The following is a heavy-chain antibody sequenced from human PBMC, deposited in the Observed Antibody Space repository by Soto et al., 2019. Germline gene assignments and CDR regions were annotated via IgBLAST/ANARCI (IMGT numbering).Heavy chain of an antibody. V-gene: IGHV4-59*08. CDR2: VYYTGDT. CDR1: SGPDRSHN. D-gene: IGHD4-17*01. CDR3: VRQGIDYLHGLVDV. Sequence: QVQLQQSGPRLVKPSETLSLTCTVSSGPDRSHNWGWIRQPPGRGGEWIGYVYYTGDTAYNPSLRARATISADTSTNDISLTLNSVTAADSAVYYCVRQGIDYLHGLVDVWGQGTTVSVSS. J-gene: IGHJ6*02.